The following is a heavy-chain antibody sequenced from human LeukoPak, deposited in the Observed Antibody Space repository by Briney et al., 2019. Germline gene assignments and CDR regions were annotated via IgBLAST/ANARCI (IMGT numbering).Heavy chain of an antibody. V-gene: IGHV3-7*01. CDR3: ARDQTPCY. J-gene: IGHJ4*02. CDR1: RFTFSNYW. Sequence: PGGSLRLSCAASRFTFSNYWMTWVRQAPGRGLECVANIKHDGSEDYYLDSVKGQLTIARDNAKSSMWLQVNSLRDEDTAVYYCARDQTPCYWGQGSLVTVSS. CDR2: IKHDGSED. D-gene: IGHD2-15*01.